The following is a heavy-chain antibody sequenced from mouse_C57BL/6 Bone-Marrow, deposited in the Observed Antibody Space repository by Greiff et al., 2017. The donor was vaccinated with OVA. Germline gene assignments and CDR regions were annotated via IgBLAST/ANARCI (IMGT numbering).Heavy chain of an antibody. V-gene: IGHV1-63*01. CDR2: IYPGGGYT. CDR3: ARSPITTFPFDY. D-gene: IGHD1-1*01. Sequence: VQLQQSGAELVRPGTSVKMSCTASGYTFTNYWIGWAKQRPGHGLEWIGDIYPGGGYTNYNEKFKGKATLTADKSSSTAYMHFSSLTSEDSAIYYGARSPITTFPFDYWGQGTTLTVSS. J-gene: IGHJ2*01. CDR1: GYTFTNYW.